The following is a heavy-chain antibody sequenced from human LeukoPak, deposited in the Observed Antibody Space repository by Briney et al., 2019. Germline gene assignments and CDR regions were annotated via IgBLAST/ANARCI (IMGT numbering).Heavy chain of an antibody. Sequence: GGSLRLSCAASGFTFSEYTIHWVRQAPGKGLEWVAVMSNDGSIKKYANSVKGRFTISRDNSKSTLYLQMDSLRAEDTAVYYCAREFTIFGVVIQRYGAFDVWGQGTMVTVSS. CDR3: AREFTIFGVVIQRYGAFDV. CDR2: MSNDGSIK. CDR1: GFTFSEYT. D-gene: IGHD3-3*01. V-gene: IGHV3-30-3*01. J-gene: IGHJ3*01.